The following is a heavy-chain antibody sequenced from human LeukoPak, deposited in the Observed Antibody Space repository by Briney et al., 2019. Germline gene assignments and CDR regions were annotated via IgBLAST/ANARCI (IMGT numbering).Heavy chain of an antibody. CDR1: GYTFTGYY. D-gene: IGHD3-10*01. V-gene: IGHV1-2*02. CDR2: INPNSGGT. J-gene: IGHJ4*02. CDR3: ARRMVRGANDY. Sequence: ASVKVSCKASGYTFTGYYMHWVRQAPGQGLEWMGWINPNSGGTNYAQKFQGRVTMTRDTSISTAYMELRSLRSDDTAVYYCARRMVRGANDYWGQGTLVTVSS.